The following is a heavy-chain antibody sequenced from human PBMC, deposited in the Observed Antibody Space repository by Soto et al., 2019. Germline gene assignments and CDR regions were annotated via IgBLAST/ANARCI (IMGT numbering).Heavy chain of an antibody. CDR3: ARHFSGSYYDDY. D-gene: IGHD1-26*01. CDR2: ITYSGST. Sequence: QVQLQQWGAGLLKPSETLSLTCGVYGGSFSGYYWSWFRQPTGKGLEWIGEITYSGSTTYNPSLKSRVTISVDTSKNQFSLRLSSVTAADTAVYYCARHFSGSYYDDYWGQGSLVTVSS. J-gene: IGHJ4*02. CDR1: GGSFSGYY. V-gene: IGHV4-34*01.